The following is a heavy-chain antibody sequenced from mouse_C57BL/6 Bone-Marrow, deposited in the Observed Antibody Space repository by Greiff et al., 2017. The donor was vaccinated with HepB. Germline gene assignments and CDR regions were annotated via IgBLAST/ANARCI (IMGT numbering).Heavy chain of an antibody. CDR3: ARQRGYWDAMDY. D-gene: IGHD4-1*01. CDR1: GFSFTSYG. J-gene: IGHJ4*01. CDR2: IWSDGST. Sequence: VQLQQSGPGLVAPSQRLSITCTVSGFSFTSYGVHWVRQPPGKGLEWLVVIWSDGSTTYNSALKSRLSISKDNSKSQVFLKMNSLQTDDTAMYYCARQRGYWDAMDYWGQGTSVTVSS. V-gene: IGHV2-6-1*01.